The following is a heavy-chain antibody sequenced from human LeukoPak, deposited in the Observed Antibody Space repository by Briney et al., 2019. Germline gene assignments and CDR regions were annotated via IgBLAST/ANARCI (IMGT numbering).Heavy chain of an antibody. CDR2: IIPIFGTA. Sequence: SVKVSCKASGGTFSSYAISWMRQAPGQGLEWMGGIIPIFGTANYAQKFQGRVTITADKSTSTAYMELSSLRSEDTAVYYCARDRGMGYYDSSGYYFDYWGQGTLVTVSS. CDR3: ARDRGMGYYDSSGYYFDY. V-gene: IGHV1-69*06. CDR1: GGTFSSYA. D-gene: IGHD3-22*01. J-gene: IGHJ4*02.